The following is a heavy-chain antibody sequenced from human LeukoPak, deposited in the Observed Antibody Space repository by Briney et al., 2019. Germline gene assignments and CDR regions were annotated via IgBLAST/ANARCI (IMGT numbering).Heavy chain of an antibody. CDR1: GFTFSSYA. CDR3: AKDRSGWTDLGYFDY. Sequence: PAGSLRLSCAASGFTFSSYATSWVRQAPGKGLEWISAISGSGGSTYYADSVKGRFTISRDNSKNTLYLQMNSLRAEDTAVYYCAKDRSGWTDLGYFDYWGQGTLVTVSS. J-gene: IGHJ4*02. D-gene: IGHD6-19*01. CDR2: ISGSGGST. V-gene: IGHV3-23*01.